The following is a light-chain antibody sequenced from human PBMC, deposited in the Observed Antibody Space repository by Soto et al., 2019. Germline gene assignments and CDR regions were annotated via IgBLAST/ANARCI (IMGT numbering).Light chain of an antibody. Sequence: QSALTQPDSVSGSPGQSITISCTGTSSDVGGYNYVSWYQQHPGKAPKLMIYEVSNRPSGVSNRFSGSKSGNTASLTISGLQAEDEADYYCSSYTSSSTLFGPGTKLTVL. CDR1: SSDVGGYNY. CDR2: EVS. V-gene: IGLV2-14*01. CDR3: SSYTSSSTL. J-gene: IGLJ1*01.